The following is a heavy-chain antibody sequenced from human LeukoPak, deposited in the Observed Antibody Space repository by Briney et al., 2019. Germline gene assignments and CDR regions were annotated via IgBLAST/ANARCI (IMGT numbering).Heavy chain of an antibody. D-gene: IGHD6-19*01. CDR3: GGSGWSGGPFDN. Sequence: SETLSLTCAVSGGSISSSNWWSWVRQPPGKGLEWIGEIYHSGSTNYNPSLKSRVTISVDKSKNQFSLKLSSVTAADTAVYYCGGSGWSGGPFDNWGQGTLVTVSS. J-gene: IGHJ4*02. CDR1: GGSISSSNW. V-gene: IGHV4-4*02. CDR2: IYHSGST.